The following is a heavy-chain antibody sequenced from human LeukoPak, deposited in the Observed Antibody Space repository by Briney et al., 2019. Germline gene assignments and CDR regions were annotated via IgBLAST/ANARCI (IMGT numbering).Heavy chain of an antibody. CDR3: ARDRGDQYGGNSEGAFDI. CDR1: GGSISSGDYY. Sequence: PSQTLSLTCTVSGGSISSGDYYWSWIRQPPGKGPEWIGYIYYSGSTYYNPSLKSRVTISVDTSKNQFSLKLSSVTAADTAVYYCARDRGDQYGGNSEGAFDIWGQGTMVTVSS. D-gene: IGHD4-23*01. CDR2: IYYSGST. J-gene: IGHJ3*02. V-gene: IGHV4-30-4*01.